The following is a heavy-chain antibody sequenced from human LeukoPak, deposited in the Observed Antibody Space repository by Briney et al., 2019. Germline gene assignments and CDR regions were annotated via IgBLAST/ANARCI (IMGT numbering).Heavy chain of an antibody. Sequence: GGSLRLSCAASGFTFSDYYMSWVRQAPGKGLEWVSYISRSGTTIYYADSVKGRFTISRDNAKNSLFLQMNSLRAEDTAVYYCARTVYSYAAFDYWGQGTLVTVSS. J-gene: IGHJ4*02. CDR1: GFTFSDYY. CDR3: ARTVYSYAAFDY. CDR2: ISRSGTTI. D-gene: IGHD3-16*01. V-gene: IGHV3-11*04.